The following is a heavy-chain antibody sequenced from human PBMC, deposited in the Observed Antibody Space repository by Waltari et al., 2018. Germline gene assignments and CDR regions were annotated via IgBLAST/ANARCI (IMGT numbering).Heavy chain of an antibody. CDR3: ARGCSSTSCYAIDY. CDR1: GGSISSHY. CDR2: IYYSGST. J-gene: IGHJ4*02. V-gene: IGHV4-59*11. D-gene: IGHD2-2*01. Sequence: QVQLQESGPGLVKPSETLSLTCTVSGGSISSHYWSWIRPPPGKGLEWIGYIYYSGSTNYNPSRKSRVTISVDTSKNQFSLKLSSVTAADTAVYYCARGCSSTSCYAIDYWGQGTLVTVSS.